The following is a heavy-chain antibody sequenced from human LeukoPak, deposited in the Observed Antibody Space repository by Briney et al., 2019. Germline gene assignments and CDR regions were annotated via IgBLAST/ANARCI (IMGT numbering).Heavy chain of an antibody. CDR1: GFTFSSYA. V-gene: IGHV4-59*01. Sequence: GSLRPSCAASGFTFSSYAMSWIRQPPGKGLEWIGYIYYSGSTNYNPSLKSRVTISVDTSKNQFSLKLSSVTAADTAVYYCARGIYIAAAGTMEWFDPWGQGTLVTVSS. CDR2: IYYSGST. CDR3: ARGIYIAAAGTMEWFDP. J-gene: IGHJ5*02. D-gene: IGHD6-13*01.